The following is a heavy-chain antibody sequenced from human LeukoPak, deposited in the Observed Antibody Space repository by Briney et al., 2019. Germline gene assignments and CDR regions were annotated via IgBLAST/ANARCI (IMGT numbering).Heavy chain of an antibody. CDR1: GYTFTSYY. J-gene: IGHJ3*02. Sequence: GASVKVSCKASGYTFTSYYMHWVRQAPGQGLEWMGWINPNSGDTNYAQKFQGWVTMTRDTSISTAYMELSRLRSDDTAVYYCARGFYRGYGSGSYYNRGNAFDIWGQGTMVTVSS. CDR3: ARGFYRGYGSGSYYNRGNAFDI. CDR2: INPNSGDT. D-gene: IGHD3-10*01. V-gene: IGHV1-2*04.